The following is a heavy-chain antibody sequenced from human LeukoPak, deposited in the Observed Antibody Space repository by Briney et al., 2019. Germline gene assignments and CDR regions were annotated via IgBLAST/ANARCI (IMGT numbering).Heavy chain of an antibody. Sequence: GGSLRLSCAASGFTFSSYIMNWVRQAPGKGLEWVSSISSSSSYIYYADSVKGRFTISRDNAKNSLYLQMNSLRAEDTAVYYCARRDIVVVPAAKGDEYYYYYGMDVWGQGTTVTVSS. D-gene: IGHD2-2*01. CDR2: ISSSSSYI. CDR3: ARRDIVVVPAAKGDEYYYYYGMDV. CDR1: GFTFSSYI. J-gene: IGHJ6*02. V-gene: IGHV3-21*01.